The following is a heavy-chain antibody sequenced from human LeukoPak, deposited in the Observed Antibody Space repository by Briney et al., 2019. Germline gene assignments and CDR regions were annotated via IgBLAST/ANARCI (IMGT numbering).Heavy chain of an antibody. CDR2: INPNNGGT. CDR3: ARESGSYHGNDY. V-gene: IGHV1-2*06. J-gene: IGHJ4*02. Sequence: ASVKVSCKASGYTFTGYFMHWVRQAPGQGVEWVGRINPNNGGTNCAQKLQGRVTMTGNTSISTAYMELSSLRSDDTAVYYCARESGSYHGNDYWGQGTLVTVSS. D-gene: IGHD1-26*01. CDR1: GYTFTGYF.